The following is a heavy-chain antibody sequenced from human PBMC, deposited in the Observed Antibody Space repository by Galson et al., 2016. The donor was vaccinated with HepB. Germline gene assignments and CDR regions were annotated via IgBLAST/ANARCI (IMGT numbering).Heavy chain of an antibody. Sequence: SLRLSCAASGFTFSSHWLNWVRQAPGKGLEWVAKIRQDGRVTSYVESAKGRFALSRENSTNPLYLQMNNLRAEDTAVYYGARGDSAAAYLNYGMDVWGQGTTVTVSS. CDR3: ARGDSAAAYLNYGMDV. CDR1: GFTFSSHW. J-gene: IGHJ6*02. V-gene: IGHV3-7*01. D-gene: IGHD6-25*01. CDR2: IRQDGRVT.